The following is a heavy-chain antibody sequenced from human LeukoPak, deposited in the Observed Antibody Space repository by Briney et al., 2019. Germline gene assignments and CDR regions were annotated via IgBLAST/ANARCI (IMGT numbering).Heavy chain of an antibody. CDR1: GGSISSSSYY. J-gene: IGHJ4*02. V-gene: IGHV4-39*02. Sequence: SETLSLTCTVSGGSISSSSYYWGWIRHPPGKGLEWVGSIYFSGTIYYNPSLKSRVTISVDTSKNHFSLKLSSVTAADTAVYYCARRGYCSSSSCSDYWGQGTLVTVSS. CDR3: ARRGYCSSSSCSDY. CDR2: IYFSGTI. D-gene: IGHD2-2*01.